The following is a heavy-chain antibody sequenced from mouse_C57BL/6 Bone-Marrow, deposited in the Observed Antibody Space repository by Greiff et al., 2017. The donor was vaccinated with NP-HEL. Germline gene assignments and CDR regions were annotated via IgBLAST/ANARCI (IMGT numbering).Heavy chain of an antibody. CDR3: ARYCYGLYAMDY. Sequence: QVQLQQPGAELVKPGASVKLSCKASGYTFTSYWMHWVKQRPGQGLEWIGMIHPNSGSTNYNEKFKSKATLTVDKSSSTAYMQLSSLTSEDSAVYYCARYCYGLYAMDYWGQGTSVTVSS. J-gene: IGHJ4*01. CDR2: IHPNSGST. V-gene: IGHV1-64*01. D-gene: IGHD1-1*01. CDR1: GYTFTSYW.